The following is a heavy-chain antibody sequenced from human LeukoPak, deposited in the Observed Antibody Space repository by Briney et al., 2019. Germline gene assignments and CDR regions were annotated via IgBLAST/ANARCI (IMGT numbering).Heavy chain of an antibody. Sequence: PSETLSLTCTVSGGSISSYDWSWIRQPPGKGLEWIGYIYYSGSTNYNPSLKSRVTISVDTCKTQFSLKLSSVTAADTAVYYCASSSGYYFDYWGQGTLVTVSS. V-gene: IGHV4-59*01. CDR3: ASSSGYYFDY. CDR2: IYYSGST. J-gene: IGHJ4*02. CDR1: GGSISSYD. D-gene: IGHD3-22*01.